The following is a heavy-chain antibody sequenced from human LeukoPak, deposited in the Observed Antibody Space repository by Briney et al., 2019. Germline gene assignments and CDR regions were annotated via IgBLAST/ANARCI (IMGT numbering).Heavy chain of an antibody. CDR3: TRVPRNKGFDP. D-gene: IGHD1/OR15-1a*01. J-gene: IGHJ5*02. V-gene: IGHV3-74*01. CDR2: INGDGSST. Sequence: GGSLRLSCAASGFTLSYYWMHWVRQAPGKGLVWVSCINGDGSSTNYADSVKGRFTISRDNAKNTLYLEMNSLRAEDTAVYYCTRVPRNKGFDPWGQGTLVTVSS. CDR1: GFTLSYYW.